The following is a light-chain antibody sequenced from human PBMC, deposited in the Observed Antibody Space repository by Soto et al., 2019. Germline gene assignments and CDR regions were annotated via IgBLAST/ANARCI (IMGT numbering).Light chain of an antibody. Sequence: DIQLTQSPSFLSASVGDRVTLTCRASRGIGRHLAWYQQRPGKAPKLLIYTASFLQSGVPSRFSGGGSETEFTLTISSLQPEDFATYYCQHLNDYPLTFGGGTKVEI. V-gene: IGKV1-9*01. CDR2: TAS. J-gene: IGKJ4*01. CDR3: QHLNDYPLT. CDR1: RGIGRH.